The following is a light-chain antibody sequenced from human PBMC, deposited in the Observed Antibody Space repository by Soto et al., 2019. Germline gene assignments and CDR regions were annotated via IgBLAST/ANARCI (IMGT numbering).Light chain of an antibody. CDR1: QSVSSN. CDR2: DAS. Sequence: MTQSPSTLSVSPGERATVSCRASQSVSSNLAWYQQKPGQAPRLLIYDASTRATGIPARFSGSGSGTEFTLTISSLQSEDFAVYYCQQYNNWPPITFGQGTRLEIK. V-gene: IGKV3-15*01. J-gene: IGKJ5*01. CDR3: QQYNNWPPIT.